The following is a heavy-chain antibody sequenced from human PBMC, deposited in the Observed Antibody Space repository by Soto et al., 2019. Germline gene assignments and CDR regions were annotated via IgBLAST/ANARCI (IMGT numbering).Heavy chain of an antibody. V-gene: IGHV4-59*08. Sequence: QVQLQESGPGLVKPSETLSLTCTVSVGSLSSYYWSWLRQPPGKGLEWIGYIYYSGSTNYNPSLKSRLTISVDTSKNQFSLKLSSVTASDTAVYYCARRYGSCFYYWDKGTLVTVSP. CDR3: ARRYGSCFYY. CDR2: IYYSGST. D-gene: IGHD5-18*01. CDR1: VGSLSSYY. J-gene: IGHJ4*02.